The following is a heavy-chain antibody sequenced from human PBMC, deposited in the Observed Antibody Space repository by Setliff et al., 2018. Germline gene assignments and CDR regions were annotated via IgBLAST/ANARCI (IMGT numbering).Heavy chain of an antibody. CDR1: GGSISSYY. CDR2: IYTSGST. CDR3: ARSYYNFWSGYYRVNWFDP. Sequence: SETLSLTCTVSGGSISSYYWSWIRQPAGKGLEWIGRIYTSGSTNYNPSLKSRVTMSVDTSKNQFSLKLSSVTAADTAVYYCARSYYNFWSGYYRVNWFDPWGHGTLVTVSS. J-gene: IGHJ5*02. V-gene: IGHV4-4*07. D-gene: IGHD3-3*01.